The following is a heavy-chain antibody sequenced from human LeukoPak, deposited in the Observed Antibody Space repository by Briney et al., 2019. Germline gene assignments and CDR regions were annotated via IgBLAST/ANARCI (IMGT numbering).Heavy chain of an antibody. CDR3: ARERMAGSSSSFYYYYYGMDV. CDR2: INPNSGGT. V-gene: IGHV1-2*02. CDR1: GYTFTGYY. D-gene: IGHD6-19*01. Sequence: ASVKVSYKASGYTFTGYYMHWVRQAPGQGLEWMGWINPNSGGTNYAQKFQGRVTMTRDTSISTAYMELSRLRSDDTAVYYCARERMAGSSSSFYYYYYGMDVWGQGTTVTVSS. J-gene: IGHJ6*02.